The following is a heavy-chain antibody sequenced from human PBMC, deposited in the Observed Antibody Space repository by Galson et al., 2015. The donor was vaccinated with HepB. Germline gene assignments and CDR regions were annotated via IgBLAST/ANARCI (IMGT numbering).Heavy chain of an antibody. CDR1: GYTFTSYD. D-gene: IGHD3-22*01. CDR3: ASNGVGGDYDSSGYYPTPFDY. Sequence: SVKVSCKASGYTFTSYDINWVRQATGQGLEWMGWMNPNSGNTGYAQKFQGRVTMTRNTSISTAYMELSSLRSGDTAVYYCASNGVGGDYDSSGYYPTPFDYWGQGTLVTVSS. CDR2: MNPNSGNT. J-gene: IGHJ4*02. V-gene: IGHV1-8*01.